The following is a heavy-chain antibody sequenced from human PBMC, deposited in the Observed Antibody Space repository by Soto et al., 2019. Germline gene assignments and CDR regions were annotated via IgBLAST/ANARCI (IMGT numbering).Heavy chain of an antibody. V-gene: IGHV3-15*01. CDR2: IKSKTDGWTT. J-gene: IGHJ4*02. CDR3: TTATATFDS. Sequence: GSLRLSCAASGFTFSNAWMTWVRQAPGKGLEWVGRIKSKTDGWTTDYAATVKGRFTISRDDAKNTLYLQMNSLKADDTALYCCTTATATFDSWGQGTLVTVSS. CDR1: GFTFSNAW.